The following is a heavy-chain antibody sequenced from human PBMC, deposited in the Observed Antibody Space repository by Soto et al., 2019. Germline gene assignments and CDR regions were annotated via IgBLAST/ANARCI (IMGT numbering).Heavy chain of an antibody. Sequence: PGGSLRLSCTASGITLSRDWMTWVRQAPGKGLEWVASIKPDGSGEYYLDSVKGRFTVSRDNTKNSLYLQVNSLRAEDTAMYYCTRDRYTIVWDLIDYWGRGTLVTVSS. CDR2: IKPDGSGE. D-gene: IGHD2-2*02. J-gene: IGHJ4*02. CDR1: GITLSRDW. V-gene: IGHV3-7*01. CDR3: TRDRYTIVWDLIDY.